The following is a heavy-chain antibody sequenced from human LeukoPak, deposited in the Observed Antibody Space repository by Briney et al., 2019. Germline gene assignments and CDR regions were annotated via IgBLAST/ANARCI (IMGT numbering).Heavy chain of an antibody. J-gene: IGHJ6*02. D-gene: IGHD3-22*01. CDR3: ARESDSSGYYPTTLYYYGMDV. V-gene: IGHV1-69*13. Sequence: EASVKVSCKASGYTFTSYGISWVRQAPGQGLEWMGGIIPIFGTANYAQKFQGRVTITADESTSTAYMELSSLRSEDTAVYYCARESDSSGYYPTTLYYYGMDVWGQGTTVTVSS. CDR2: IIPIFGTA. CDR1: GYTFTSYG.